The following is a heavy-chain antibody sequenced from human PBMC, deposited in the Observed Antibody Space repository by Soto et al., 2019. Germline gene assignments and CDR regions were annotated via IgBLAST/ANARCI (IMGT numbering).Heavy chain of an antibody. V-gene: IGHV6-1*01. CDR1: GDSVSSNSAA. CDR3: VRDLLVVPAAIQTGLGFDY. J-gene: IGHJ4*02. D-gene: IGHD2-2*01. CDR2: TYYRSKWYN. Sequence: SQTLSLTCAISGDSVSSNSAAWNWIRQSPSRGLEWLGRTYYRSKWYNDYAVSVKSRITINPDTSKNQFSLQLNSVTPEDTAVYFCVRDLLVVPAAIQTGLGFDYWGQGTLVTVSS.